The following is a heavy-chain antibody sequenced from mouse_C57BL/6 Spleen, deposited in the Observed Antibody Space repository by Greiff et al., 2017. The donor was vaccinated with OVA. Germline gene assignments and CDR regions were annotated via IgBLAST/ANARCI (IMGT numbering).Heavy chain of an antibody. J-gene: IGHJ2*01. D-gene: IGHD4-1*01. CDR3: ARGELGGYFDY. CDR2: ISSGGSTI. Sequence: DVMLVESGGGLVKPGGSLKLSCAASGFTFSDYVMHWVRQAPAKGLEWVAYISSGGSTIYYADTVKGRFPISRDNDKNTLFLQMTSLRSEDTAMDYCARGELGGYFDYWGQGTTLTVSS. CDR1: GFTFSDYV. V-gene: IGHV5-17*01.